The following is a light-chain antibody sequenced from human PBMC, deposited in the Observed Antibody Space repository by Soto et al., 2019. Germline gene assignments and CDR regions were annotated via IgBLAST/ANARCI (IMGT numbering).Light chain of an antibody. V-gene: IGKV3-15*01. CDR2: YAS. Sequence: EMVMTQSPATLSVSPGERVTLSCSASESVHSNLAWYQQKPGQGPSLLIYYASTRVTGVPDRFSGSGSGTAFTLTISSLQSEDFGVYYCQHYSNLPPTFGPGTKVEIK. J-gene: IGKJ3*01. CDR1: ESVHSN. CDR3: QHYSNLPPT.